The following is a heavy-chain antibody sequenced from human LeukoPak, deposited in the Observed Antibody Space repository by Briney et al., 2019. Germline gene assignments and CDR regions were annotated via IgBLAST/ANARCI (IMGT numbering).Heavy chain of an antibody. CDR1: GFTFSRYA. J-gene: IGHJ4*02. D-gene: IGHD3-3*01. Sequence: SGGSLRLSCAASGFTFSRYAMSWVRQAPGKGLEWVSGISNSGRSTYYADPVKGRFTISGDNSKNTLYLQMNSLRAEDTAVYYCAKDRLESWSGFYFGLFDYWGQGALVTVAS. V-gene: IGHV3-23*01. CDR2: ISNSGRST. CDR3: AKDRLESWSGFYFGLFDY.